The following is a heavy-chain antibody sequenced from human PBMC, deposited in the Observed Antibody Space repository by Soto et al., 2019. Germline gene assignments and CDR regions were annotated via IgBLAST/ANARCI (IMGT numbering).Heavy chain of an antibody. D-gene: IGHD1-26*01. CDR1: GFTFSSYS. J-gene: IGHJ4*02. V-gene: IGHV3-21*01. CDR3: ARDFILGAPDYFDY. Sequence: GGSLRLSCAASGFTFSSYSMNWVRQAPGKGLEWVSSISSSSSYIYYADSVKGRFTISRDNAKNSLYLQMNSLRAEDTAVYYCARDFILGAPDYFDYSGQATLVTVSS. CDR2: ISSSSSYI.